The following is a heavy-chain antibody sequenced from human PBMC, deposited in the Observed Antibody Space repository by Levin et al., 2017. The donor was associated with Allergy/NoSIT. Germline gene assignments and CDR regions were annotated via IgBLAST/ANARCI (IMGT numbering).Heavy chain of an antibody. CDR3: TTQRTYYDFWSGYHWYFDL. CDR2: IKSKTDGGTT. V-gene: IGHV3-15*01. Sequence: GGSLRLSCAASGFTFSNAWMSWVRQAPGKGLEWVGHIKSKTDGGTTEYAAPVKGRFTISRDDSKNTLYLQFNSLKIEDTAVYYCTTQRTYYDFWSGYHWYFDLWGRGTLVTVSS. D-gene: IGHD3-3*01. CDR1: GFTFSNAW. J-gene: IGHJ2*01.